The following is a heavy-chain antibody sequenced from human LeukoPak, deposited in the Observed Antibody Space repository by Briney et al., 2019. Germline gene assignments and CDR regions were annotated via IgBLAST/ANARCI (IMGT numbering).Heavy chain of an antibody. Sequence: GGSLRLSCAASGFTFSAFAMHWVRQAPGKGLEWVAFIRYDGINKSYADSVKGRFNISRDNSKNTVSLQMNSLRPEDTAVYHCVKDRPGTYYFDYWGRGILVTVSS. CDR3: VKDRPGTYYFDY. J-gene: IGHJ4*02. CDR1: GFTFSAFA. D-gene: IGHD1-1*01. CDR2: IRYDGINK. V-gene: IGHV3-30*02.